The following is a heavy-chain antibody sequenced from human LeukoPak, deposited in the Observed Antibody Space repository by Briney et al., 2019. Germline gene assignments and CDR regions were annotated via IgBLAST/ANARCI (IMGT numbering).Heavy chain of an antibody. CDR2: LSSSGGST. CDR3: ARGVTVTTDF. CDR1: GFSFSNYD. V-gene: IGHV3-23*01. D-gene: IGHD4-17*01. J-gene: IGHJ4*02. Sequence: GGSLRLSCAASGFSFSNYDMNWVRQAPGKGLEWVSGLSSSGGSTFYADSVKGRFTISRDNSKNTVYLQMNSLRGEDTAIYYCARGVTVTTDFWGQGTLVTVSS.